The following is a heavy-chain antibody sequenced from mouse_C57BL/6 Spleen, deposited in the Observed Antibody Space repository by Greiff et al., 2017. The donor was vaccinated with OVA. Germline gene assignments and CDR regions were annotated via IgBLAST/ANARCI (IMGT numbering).Heavy chain of an antibody. CDR3: ARPHYYGSSSAWFAY. J-gene: IGHJ3*01. Sequence: EVKLEESGGGLVQPGGSLKLSCAASGFTFSDYYMYWVRQTPEKRLEWVAYISNGGGSTYYPDTVKGRFTISRDNAKNTLYLQMSRLKSEDTAMYYCARPHYYGSSSAWFAYWGQGTLVTVSA. V-gene: IGHV5-12*01. CDR2: ISNGGGST. D-gene: IGHD1-1*01. CDR1: GFTFSDYY.